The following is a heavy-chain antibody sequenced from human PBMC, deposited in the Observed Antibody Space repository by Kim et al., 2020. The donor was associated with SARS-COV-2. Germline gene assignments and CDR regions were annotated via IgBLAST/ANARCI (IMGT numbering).Heavy chain of an antibody. V-gene: IGHV3-49*03. J-gene: IGHJ4*02. CDR1: GFTFGDYA. D-gene: IGHD2-15*01. Sequence: GGSLRLSCTASGFTFGDYAMSWFGQAPGKGLEWVGFIRSKAYGGTTEYAASVKGRFTISRDDSKSIAYLQMNSLKTEDTAVYYCTRDSVVGVDYWGQGTLVTVSS. CDR3: TRDSVVGVDY. CDR2: IRSKAYGGTT.